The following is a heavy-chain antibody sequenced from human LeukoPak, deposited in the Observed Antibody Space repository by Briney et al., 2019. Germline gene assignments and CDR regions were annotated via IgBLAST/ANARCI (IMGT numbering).Heavy chain of an antibody. CDR1: GYTFTGYG. CDR2: MNPNNGDT. D-gene: IGHD6-19*01. J-gene: IGHJ4*02. Sequence: GASVKVSCKASGYTFTGYGISWVRQAPGQGLEWMGWMNPNNGDTGYAQKFQGRVTMTRNASAGTAHMELSSLKSDDTAVYFCVRGYGTGWYGGDYWGQGTLVTVSS. CDR3: VRGYGTGWYGGDY. V-gene: IGHV1-8*02.